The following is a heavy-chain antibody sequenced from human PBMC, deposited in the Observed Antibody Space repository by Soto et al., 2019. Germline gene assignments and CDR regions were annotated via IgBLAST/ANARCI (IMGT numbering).Heavy chain of an antibody. J-gene: IGHJ6*02. CDR1: GFIFINDV. D-gene: IGHD5-12*01. CDR2: ISASGAGT. V-gene: IGHV3-23*01. Sequence: EVQLMESGGGLVQPGGSLRLSCVASGFIFINDVMSWVRQAPGKGLESVSIISASGAGTYYAESVKGRFTVSRDNSKNTLVLQMNSLRVEDTATYYCAKALAPYYYGVDVWGQWPMVTVS. CDR3: AKALAPYYYGVDV.